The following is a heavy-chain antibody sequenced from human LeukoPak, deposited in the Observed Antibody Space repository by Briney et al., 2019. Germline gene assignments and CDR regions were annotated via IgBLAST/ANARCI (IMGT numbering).Heavy chain of an antibody. Sequence: PGGSLRLSCAASGFTFSNYWMHWVRQGPGKGQVWVSRINSDGRLTSYADSVKGRFTISRDNAKNTLYLQMNSLRAEDTAVYYCARDLRTPSDTNIAIDYWGQGTLVTVSS. D-gene: IGHD4-23*01. CDR2: INSDGRLT. CDR3: ARDLRTPSDTNIAIDY. CDR1: GFTFSNYW. J-gene: IGHJ4*02. V-gene: IGHV3-74*01.